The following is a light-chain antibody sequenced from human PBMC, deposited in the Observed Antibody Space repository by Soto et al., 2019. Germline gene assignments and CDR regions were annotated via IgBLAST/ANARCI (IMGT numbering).Light chain of an antibody. CDR2: GNR. CDR1: SSNLGAGYD. Sequence: QSVLTQPPSVSGAPGQRVTISCTGTSSNLGAGYDVHWYQQLPGAAPKLVIFGNRNRPSGVSERFSGSKSGTSASLAITGLQTEDEADYYCQAYDYSLTASVFGGGTKLTVL. J-gene: IGLJ3*02. V-gene: IGLV1-40*01. CDR3: QAYDYSLTASV.